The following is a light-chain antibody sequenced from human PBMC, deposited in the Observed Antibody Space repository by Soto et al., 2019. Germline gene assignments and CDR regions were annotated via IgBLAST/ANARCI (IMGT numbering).Light chain of an antibody. CDR1: SSNIGARNV. J-gene: IGLJ2*01. V-gene: IGLV1-40*01. CDR2: GNS. Sequence: QSVLTQPPSVSGAPGQRVTISCTGSSSNIGARNVVHWYQQLPGTAPKLLIYGNSNRPSGVPDRFSGSKSGTSASLAITGLQAEDEADYYCQSYDSSLSGSKVVFGGGTKLTVL. CDR3: QSYDSSLSGSKVV.